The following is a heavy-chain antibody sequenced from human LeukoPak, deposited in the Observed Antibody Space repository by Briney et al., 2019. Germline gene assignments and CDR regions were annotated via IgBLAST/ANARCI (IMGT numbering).Heavy chain of an antibody. CDR2: ISYDGSNK. CDR3: ARGPYCSSTSCDTGFDY. V-gene: IGHV3-30-3*01. J-gene: IGHJ4*02. D-gene: IGHD2-2*02. Sequence: QPGRSLRLSCAASGSTFSSYAMHWVRQAPGKGLEWVAVISYDGSNKYYADSVKGRFTISRDNSKNTLYLQMNSLRAEDTAVYYCARGPYCSSTSCDTGFDYWGQGTLVTVSS. CDR1: GSTFSSYA.